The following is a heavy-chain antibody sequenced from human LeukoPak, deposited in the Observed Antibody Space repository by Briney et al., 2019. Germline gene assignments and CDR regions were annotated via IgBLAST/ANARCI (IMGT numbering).Heavy chain of an antibody. D-gene: IGHD3-10*01. Sequence: SVKVSCKASGGTFSSYAISWVRQAPGQGLEWMGGIIPIFGTANYARKFQGRVTITADESTSTAYMELSSLRSEDTAVYYCARGPSYYYGSGSYYNIWFDPWGQGTLVTVSS. CDR1: GGTFSSYA. CDR3: ARGPSYYYGSGSYYNIWFDP. J-gene: IGHJ5*02. V-gene: IGHV1-69*13. CDR2: IIPIFGTA.